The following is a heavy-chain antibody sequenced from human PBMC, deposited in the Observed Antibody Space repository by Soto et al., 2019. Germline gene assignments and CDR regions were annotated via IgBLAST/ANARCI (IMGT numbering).Heavy chain of an antibody. CDR2: VSLNGRST. D-gene: IGHD2-15*01. J-gene: IGHJ4*02. Sequence: PGGSLRLSCTASGFTFSDYALSWVRQAPGKXLEWVASVSLNGRSTFYAASVKGRFTISRDNSRNTVDLQMNSLRAEDTALYYCARAPYCSGGSCSSRVPDYWGQGTLVTVSS. CDR3: ARAPYCSGGSCSSRVPDY. V-gene: IGHV3-23*01. CDR1: GFTFSDYA.